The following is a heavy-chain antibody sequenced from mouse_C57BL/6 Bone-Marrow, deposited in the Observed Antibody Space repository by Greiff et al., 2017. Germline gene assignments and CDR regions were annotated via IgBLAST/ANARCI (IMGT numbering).Heavy chain of an antibody. CDR3: ARGFITTVVDH. J-gene: IGHJ2*01. CDR1: GYTFTSYW. Sequence: QVQLQQPGAELVMPGASVKLSCKASGYTFTSYWMHWVKQRPGQGLEWIGEIDPPDSYTNYNQKFKGKSTLTVDKSSRTAYMPLSSLTSEDSAVYYCARGFITTVVDHWGQGTTLTVSS. V-gene: IGHV1-69*01. CDR2: IDPPDSYT. D-gene: IGHD1-1*01.